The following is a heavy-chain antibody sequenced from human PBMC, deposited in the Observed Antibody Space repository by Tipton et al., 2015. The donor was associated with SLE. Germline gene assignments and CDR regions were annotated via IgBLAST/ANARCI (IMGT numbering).Heavy chain of an antibody. V-gene: IGHV4-39*07. CDR1: GVSLYSDSFH. CDR3: AKGSGWYKD. CDR2: IYHSGTT. D-gene: IGHD6-19*01. Sequence: TLSLTCTVSGVSLYSDSFHWGWIRQPPGKGLEWLGTIYHSGTTYYNPSLKSRVTLSLDTSKKQFSLNLNSVTAADTAVFYCAKGSGWYKDWGRGILVTVSS. J-gene: IGHJ4*02.